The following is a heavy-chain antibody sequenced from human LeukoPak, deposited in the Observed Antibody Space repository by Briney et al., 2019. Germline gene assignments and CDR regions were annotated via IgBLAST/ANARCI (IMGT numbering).Heavy chain of an antibody. D-gene: IGHD2-15*01. CDR2: INPSGGST. Sequence: GASVKVSCKASGYTFTSYYMHWVRQAPGQGLEWMGIINPSGGSTSYAQKFQGRVTMTRDTSTSTVYMELSSLRSEDTAVYYCARFPYRSGGSCRGYYFDYWGQGTLVTVSS. CDR1: GYTFTSYY. V-gene: IGHV1-46*01. CDR3: ARFPYRSGGSCRGYYFDY. J-gene: IGHJ4*02.